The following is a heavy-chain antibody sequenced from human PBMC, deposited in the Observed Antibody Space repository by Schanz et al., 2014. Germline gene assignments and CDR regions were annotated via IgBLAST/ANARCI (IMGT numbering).Heavy chain of an antibody. CDR2: ISFDGSTK. D-gene: IGHD1-26*01. Sequence: QVQLVESGGGVVQPGGSLRLSCAASGFTFSSSGMHWVRQAPGKGLEWVAAISFDGSTKLYADSVKGRFTISRDNAKNSLYLQMNSLRDEDTAVYYCARGGATRFDYWGQGTLVTVSS. CDR1: GFTFSSSG. J-gene: IGHJ4*02. V-gene: IGHV3-30*19. CDR3: ARGGATRFDY.